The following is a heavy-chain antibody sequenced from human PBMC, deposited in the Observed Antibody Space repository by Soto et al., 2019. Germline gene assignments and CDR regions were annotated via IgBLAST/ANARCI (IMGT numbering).Heavy chain of an antibody. CDR1: GYTFTGYG. Sequence: GASVKVSCKASGYTFTGYGFSWVRQAPGQGLEWMGWISAYNGNTKYAQKLQDRVTMTTDTFTSTAYMELRSLRYEDTAVYYCARDLDGSGSYYTDYWGQGTPVTVSS. J-gene: IGHJ4*02. D-gene: IGHD3-10*01. CDR2: ISAYNGNT. V-gene: IGHV1-18*01. CDR3: ARDLDGSGSYYTDY.